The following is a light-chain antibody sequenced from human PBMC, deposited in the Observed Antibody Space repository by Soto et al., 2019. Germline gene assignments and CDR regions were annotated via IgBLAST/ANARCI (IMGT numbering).Light chain of an antibody. CDR3: QQVNRYPIT. J-gene: IGKJ5*01. CDR2: GAS. Sequence: IQLTQSPSSLSASVGDRVTITCRASQGISSDLVWYQQKAGKAPQLLIHGASTLQSGVPSRFSGSGSGTDFTLTISSLQPEDFATYYCQQVNRYPITFGQGTRLEIK. V-gene: IGKV1-9*01. CDR1: QGISSD.